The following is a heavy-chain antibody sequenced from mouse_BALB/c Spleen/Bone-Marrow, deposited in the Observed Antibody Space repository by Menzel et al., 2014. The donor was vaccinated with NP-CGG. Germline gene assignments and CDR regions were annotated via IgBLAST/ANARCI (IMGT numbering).Heavy chain of an antibody. V-gene: IGHV14-3*02. CDR1: GFNIKDTY. CDR3: ASPIFL. CDR2: IDPANGNT. Sequence: VHVKQSGAELVKPGASVKLSCTASGFNIKDTYMHWVKQRPEQGLEWIGRIDPANGNTKYDPKFQGKATITADTSSNTAYRQLSSLTSEDTAVYYDASPIFLWGQGTSVTVSS. J-gene: IGHJ4*01.